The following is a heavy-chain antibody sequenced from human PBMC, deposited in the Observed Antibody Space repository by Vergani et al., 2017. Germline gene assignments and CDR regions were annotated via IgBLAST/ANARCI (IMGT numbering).Heavy chain of an antibody. V-gene: IGHV3-33*01. CDR3: VRDHYDILTGNGWXFDP. D-gene: IGHD3-9*01. CDR1: GFSFSSYG. CDR2: IWYDGSNK. Sequence: QVQLVESGGGVVQPGKSLRLSCAASGFSFSSYGMNWVRQAPGKGLEWVAVIWYDGSNKYYRDSVKGRFTISRDNTKNTLYLQMNSLRAEDTAVYYCVRDHYDILTGNGWXFDPWGQGTLVTVSS. J-gene: IGHJ5*02.